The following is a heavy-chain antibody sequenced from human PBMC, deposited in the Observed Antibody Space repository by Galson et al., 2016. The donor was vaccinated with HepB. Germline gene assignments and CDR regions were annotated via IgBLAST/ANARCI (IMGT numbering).Heavy chain of an antibody. V-gene: IGHV1-18*01. CDR3: ARDPRKIRYQLLEIYYYYYAMDV. CDR2: ISAYNGKT. Sequence: SVKVSCKASGYTFTTYGISWVRQAPGQGLEWMGWISAYNGKTNYAQKLQGRVTMTTDTTTSTAHMELRSLRSDDTAVYYCARDPRKIRYQLLEIYYYYYAMDVWGQGTTVTVSS. J-gene: IGHJ6*02. D-gene: IGHD2-2*01. CDR1: GYTFTTYG.